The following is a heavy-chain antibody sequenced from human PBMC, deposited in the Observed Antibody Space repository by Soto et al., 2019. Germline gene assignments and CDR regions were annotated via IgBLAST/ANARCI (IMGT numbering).Heavy chain of an antibody. D-gene: IGHD4-17*01. V-gene: IGHV4-59*08. J-gene: IGHJ6*03. CDR3: ARVDYGDFSPDSYYYYMYA. Sequence: SETLSLTCTVSGGSISSYYWSWTRQPPGKGLEWIGYIYYSGSTNYNPSLKIRVTISVDTSKNQFSLKLSSVTAADTAVYYCARVDYGDFSPDSYYYYMYARGKRTTVTVSS. CDR2: IYYSGST. CDR1: GGSISSYY.